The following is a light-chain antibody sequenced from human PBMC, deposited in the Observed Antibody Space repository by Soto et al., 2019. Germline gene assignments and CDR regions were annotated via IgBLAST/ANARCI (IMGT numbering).Light chain of an antibody. CDR1: QSVNSAH. J-gene: IGKJ2*01. CDR2: GAS. CDR3: QQYDRSPYT. Sequence: EIVLTQSPGTLSLSPGERATLSCRASQSVNSAHFAWYHQKPGQAPRLRIYGASSRATGIPDRFSGSGSGTDFTLTINRLEPEDFAVYYCQQYDRSPYTFGQGTKLEIK. V-gene: IGKV3-20*01.